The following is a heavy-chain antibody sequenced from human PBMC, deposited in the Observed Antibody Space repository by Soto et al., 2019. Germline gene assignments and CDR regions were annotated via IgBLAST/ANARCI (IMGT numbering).Heavy chain of an antibody. D-gene: IGHD2-8*02. Sequence: SATLPLACRVSGGTIHSGDYFWRGIRQPPGKGLEWIGPIVSAGRTYYSPSLTSRASMAVETSKKRLSLRLRSLTDAGTGVYFCAGAKATLYWNSSLDYGGQGTPVT. CDR2: IVSAGRT. V-gene: IGHV4-30-4*08. CDR1: GGTIHSGDYF. CDR3: AGAKATLYWNSSLDY. J-gene: IGHJ4*02.